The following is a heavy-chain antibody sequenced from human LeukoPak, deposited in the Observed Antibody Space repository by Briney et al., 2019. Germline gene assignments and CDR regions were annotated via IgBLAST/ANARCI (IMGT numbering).Heavy chain of an antibody. CDR1: GYTFTSYY. J-gene: IGHJ6*04. D-gene: IGHD5-12*01. CDR2: INPSGGST. CDR3: ARGSGGYDHYYGMDV. Sequence: ASVKVSCKASGYTFTSYYMHWVRQAPGQGLEWMGIINPSGGSTSYAQKFQGRVTMTRDTSTSTVYMELSSLRSEDTAVYYCARGSGGYDHYYGMDVWGKGTTVTVSS. V-gene: IGHV1-46*01.